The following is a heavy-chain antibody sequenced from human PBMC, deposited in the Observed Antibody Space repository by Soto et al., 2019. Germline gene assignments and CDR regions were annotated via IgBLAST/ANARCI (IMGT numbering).Heavy chain of an antibody. Sequence: QVQLVESGGGVVQPGRSLRLACAASGFTFSSYGMHWVRQAPGKGLEWVAVIWYDGSNKYYADSVKGRFTISRDNSKNTLYLQMNSLRAEDTAVYYCARAPLWGGYLYYYGMDVWGQGTTVTVSS. V-gene: IGHV3-33*01. CDR1: GFTFSSYG. CDR3: ARAPLWGGYLYYYGMDV. CDR2: IWYDGSNK. D-gene: IGHD5-12*01. J-gene: IGHJ6*02.